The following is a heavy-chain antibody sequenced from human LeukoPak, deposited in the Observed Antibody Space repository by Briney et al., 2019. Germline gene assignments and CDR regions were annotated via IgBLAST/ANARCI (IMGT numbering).Heavy chain of an antibody. V-gene: IGHV3-33*01. D-gene: IGHD6-13*01. CDR2: IWYDGSNK. Sequence: TGGSLRLSCAASGFTFNNYGMHWVRQAPGKGLEWVAVIWYDGSNKYYADSVKGRFTISRDNSKSTLYLQMNSLRAEDTAVYYCVRALIAAAGKDAFDIWGQGTMVTVSS. CDR1: GFTFNNYG. CDR3: VRALIAAAGKDAFDI. J-gene: IGHJ3*02.